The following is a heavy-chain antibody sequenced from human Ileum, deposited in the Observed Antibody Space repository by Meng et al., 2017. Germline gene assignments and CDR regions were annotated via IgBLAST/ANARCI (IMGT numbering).Heavy chain of an antibody. V-gene: IGHV4-4*02. CDR1: VGYISSSIW. D-gene: IGHD3-10*01. CDR2: IHHSATT. Sequence: VQLPEWGPGVVKPSGTLSPTRAFSVGYISSSIWWSWVRQPPEKGLEWIGEIHHSATTNYSPSLKSRLTISVDKSKNQFSLKLQSVTAADTAVYFCARGVVSGSHYNTYWGQGILVTVSS. J-gene: IGHJ4*02. CDR3: ARGVVSGSHYNTY.